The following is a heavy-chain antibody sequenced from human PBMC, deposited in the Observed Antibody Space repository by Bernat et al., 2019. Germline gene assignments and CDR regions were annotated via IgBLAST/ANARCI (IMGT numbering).Heavy chain of an antibody. V-gene: IGHV3-11*06. J-gene: IGHJ6*03. Sequence: QVQLVESGGGLVKPGGSLRLSCAASGFTFSDYYMSWIRQAPGKGLEWVSYISSSSSYTNYADSVKGRFTISRDNAKNSLYLQMNSLRAEDTAVYYCARGLSAVEYGPLRYMDVWGKGTTVTVSS. CDR1: GFTFSDYY. D-gene: IGHD3-10*01. CDR2: ISSSSSYT. CDR3: ARGLSAVEYGPLRYMDV.